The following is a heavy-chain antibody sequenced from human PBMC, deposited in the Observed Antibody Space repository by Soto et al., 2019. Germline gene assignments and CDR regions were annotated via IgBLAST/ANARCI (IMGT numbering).Heavy chain of an antibody. V-gene: IGHV4-39*01. Sequence: SETLSLTCTVSGGSISSSSYYWGWIRQPPGKGLEWIGSIYYSGSTYYNPSLKSRVTISVDTSKNQFSLKLSSVTAADTAVYYCARHLRIVGATSYYSYGMDVWGQGTTVT. J-gene: IGHJ6*02. CDR1: GGSISSSSYY. CDR3: ARHLRIVGATSYYSYGMDV. CDR2: IYYSGST. D-gene: IGHD1-26*01.